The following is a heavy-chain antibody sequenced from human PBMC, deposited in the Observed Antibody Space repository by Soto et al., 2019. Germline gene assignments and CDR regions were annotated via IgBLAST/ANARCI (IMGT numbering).Heavy chain of an antibody. CDR3: ARGPRSSSAFDI. V-gene: IGHV3-21*01. CDR2: ISSSSYI. D-gene: IGHD6-6*01. CDR1: GFTFSSYS. Sequence: PGGSLRLACAASGFTFSSYSMNWVRQAPGKGLEWVSSISSSSYIYYADSVKGRFTISRDNAKNSLYLQMNSLRAEDTAVYYCARGPRSSSAFDIWGQGTMVTVSS. J-gene: IGHJ3*02.